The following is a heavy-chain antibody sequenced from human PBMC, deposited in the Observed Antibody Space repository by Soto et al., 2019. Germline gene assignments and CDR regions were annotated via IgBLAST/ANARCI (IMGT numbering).Heavy chain of an antibody. J-gene: IGHJ4*02. CDR1: GGTFSSYT. D-gene: IGHD2-15*01. V-gene: IGHV1-69*02. CDR2: IIPILGIA. CDR3: ATDPAIVVVVAATSGFDY. Sequence: SVKVSCKASGGTFSSYTISWVRQAPGQGLEWMGRIIPILGIANYAQKFQGRVTITADKSTSTAYMELSSLRSEDTAVYYCATDPAIVVVVAATSGFDYWGQGTLVTVSP.